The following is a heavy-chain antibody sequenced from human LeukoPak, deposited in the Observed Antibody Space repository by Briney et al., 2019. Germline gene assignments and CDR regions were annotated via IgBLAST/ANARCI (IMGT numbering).Heavy chain of an antibody. J-gene: IGHJ3*02. CDR1: GFTLEDYA. CDR3: AIELQWGRAFDI. CDR2: ISWHSGSI. D-gene: IGHD1-26*01. Sequence: GRSLRLSCAASGFTLEDYAMHRVRQAPGKGLEWVSGISWHSGSIGYADSVKGRFTISRDNAKNSLYLQMNSLRAEDTALYYCAIELQWGRAFDIWGQGTMVTVSS. V-gene: IGHV3-9*01.